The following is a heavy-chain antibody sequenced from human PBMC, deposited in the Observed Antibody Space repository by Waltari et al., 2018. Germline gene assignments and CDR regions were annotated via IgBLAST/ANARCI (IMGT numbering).Heavy chain of an antibody. D-gene: IGHD3-3*01. CDR1: GFTFSSYS. CDR3: ARDFRDFRIDP. CDR2: ISSSSSYI. V-gene: IGHV3-21*01. J-gene: IGHJ5*02. Sequence: EVQLVESGGGLVKPGGSLRLSCAASGFTFSSYSMNWVRQAPGKGLEWVASISSSSSYIYYADSVKGRFTISRDNAKNSLYLQMNSLRAEDTAVYYCARDFRDFRIDPWGQGTLVTVSS.